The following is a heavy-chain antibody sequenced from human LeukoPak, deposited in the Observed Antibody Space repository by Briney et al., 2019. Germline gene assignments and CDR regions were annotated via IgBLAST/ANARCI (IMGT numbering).Heavy chain of an antibody. CDR2: IYPGDSDT. CDR3: ARLELSVIDY. J-gene: IGHJ4*02. CDR1: GYSFTRYW. D-gene: IGHD1-7*01. V-gene: IGHV5-51*01. Sequence: GESLKISCKGSGYSFTRYWIGWVRQMPGKGLEWMGIIYPGDSDTRYSTSFQGQVTISADKSISTAYLQWNSLKASDTAMYYCARLELSVIDYWGQGTLVTVSS.